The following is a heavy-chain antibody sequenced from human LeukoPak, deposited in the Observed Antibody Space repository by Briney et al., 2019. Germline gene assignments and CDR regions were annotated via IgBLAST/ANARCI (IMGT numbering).Heavy chain of an antibody. CDR2: IYPGDSDT. Sequence: GESLKISCKGSGYSFAIYWIGWVRQMPGKSLEWMGIIYPGDSDTRYSPSFQGQVTISADKSIGIAYLQWSSLKASDTAMYYCARREMATQTPFEYWGQGTLVTVSS. V-gene: IGHV5-51*01. CDR3: ARREMATQTPFEY. J-gene: IGHJ4*02. D-gene: IGHD5-24*01. CDR1: GYSFAIYW.